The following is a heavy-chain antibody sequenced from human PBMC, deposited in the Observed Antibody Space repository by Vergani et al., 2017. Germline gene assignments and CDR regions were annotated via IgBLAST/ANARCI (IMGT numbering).Heavy chain of an antibody. CDR1: GFTSAGYA. Sequence: EMQLVESGGGLVQPGRSLRLSCVASGFTSAGYAMHWVRQAPGKGLEWVSGISWNSNSIGYADSVKGRFTISRDNAKNSLYLQMNSLRAEDTALYYCAKDLGTSSGGGWFDPWGQGTLVTVSS. D-gene: IGHD6-6*01. CDR2: ISWNSNSI. CDR3: AKDLGTSSGGGWFDP. J-gene: IGHJ5*02. V-gene: IGHV3-9*02.